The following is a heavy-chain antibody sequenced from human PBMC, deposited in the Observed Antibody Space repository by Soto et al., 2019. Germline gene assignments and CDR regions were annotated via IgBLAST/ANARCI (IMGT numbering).Heavy chain of an antibody. V-gene: IGHV6-1*01. CDR2: TYYRSTWYN. CDR3: ARGRIAAVGPGNGFDP. CDR1: GGSVSIDSAA. D-gene: IGHD6-13*01. J-gene: IGHJ5*02. Sequence: PSQTLSLPCAVCGGSVSIDSAAWNLIRQSPSRGLEWLGRTYYRSTWYNDYAVSVKSRITINPDTSKNQFSLQLHSVTPEDTAVYYCARGRIAAVGPGNGFDPWGRGTLVTVPS.